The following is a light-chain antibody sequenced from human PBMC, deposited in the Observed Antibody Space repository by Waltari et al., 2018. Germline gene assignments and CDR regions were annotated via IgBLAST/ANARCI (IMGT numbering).Light chain of an antibody. J-gene: IGKJ3*01. CDR1: QSVLYSSNNKKY. V-gene: IGKV4-1*01. CDR2: WAS. Sequence: DIVMTQSPDSLAVSLGERATINCKSSQSVLYSSNNKKYLAWYQQKPGQPPQLLIYWASTREAGVPDRFSGSGSGTDFTLTISSLQAEDVAVYYCQQYYSTPFTFGPGTKVDIK. CDR3: QQYYSTPFT.